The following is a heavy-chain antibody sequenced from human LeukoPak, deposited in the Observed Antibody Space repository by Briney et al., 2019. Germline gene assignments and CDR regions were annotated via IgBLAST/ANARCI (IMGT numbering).Heavy chain of an antibody. J-gene: IGHJ4*02. CDR2: ISSDGKST. D-gene: IGHD2-15*01. CDR3: ARGYCSGGSCPLDY. Sequence: GGSLRLSCAASGFSFSSYWMDWVRHAPGKGLVWVSRISSDGKSTSYADSVKGRFTISRDNAKNTLYLQMNSLRAEDTAVYYCARGYCSGGSCPLDYWGQGTLVTVSS. V-gene: IGHV3-74*01. CDR1: GFSFSSYW.